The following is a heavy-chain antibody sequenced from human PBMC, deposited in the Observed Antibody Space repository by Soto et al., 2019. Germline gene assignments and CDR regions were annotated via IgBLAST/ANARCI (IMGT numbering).Heavy chain of an antibody. Sequence: DSVKVSCKAAGYTFTGYYMHWVRQAPGQGLEWMGWINPNSGGTNYAQKFQGRVTMTRDTSISTDYMELSRLRSDDTAVYYCATGIDRVSPYAFDIWGQGTPVTV. V-gene: IGHV1-2*02. CDR3: ATGIDRVSPYAFDI. CDR1: GYTFTGYY. CDR2: INPNSGGT. J-gene: IGHJ3*02.